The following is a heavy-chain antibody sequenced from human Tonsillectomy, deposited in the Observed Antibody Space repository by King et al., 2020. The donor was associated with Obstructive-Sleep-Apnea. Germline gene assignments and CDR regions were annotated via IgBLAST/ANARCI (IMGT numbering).Heavy chain of an antibody. D-gene: IGHD5-12*01. CDR3: AKEIHGYGDH. V-gene: IGHV3-30*18. CDR2: ISNDGGYK. Sequence: VQLVESGGGVVQPGGSLRLSCAASGFTFSSYGMHWIRQAPGKGLEWVAVISNDGGYKNYADSAKGRFTISRDNSKNTLYLQMNSLRAEDTAVYYCAKEIHGYGDHWGQGTLVTVSS. J-gene: IGHJ4*02. CDR1: GFTFSSYG.